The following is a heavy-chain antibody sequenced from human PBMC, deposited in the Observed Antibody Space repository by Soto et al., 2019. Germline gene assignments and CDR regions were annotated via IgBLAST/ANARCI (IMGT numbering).Heavy chain of an antibody. CDR3: ARGYCSGGSCLSFDY. CDR1: GYTFTSYG. V-gene: IGHV1-18*01. CDR2: ISAYNGNT. Sequence: ASVKVSCKASGYTFTSYGISWVRQAPGQGLEWMGWISAYNGNTNYAQKLQGRVTMTTDISTSTAYMELRSLRSDDTAVYYCARGYCSGGSCLSFDYWGQGTLVTVSS. D-gene: IGHD2-15*01. J-gene: IGHJ4*02.